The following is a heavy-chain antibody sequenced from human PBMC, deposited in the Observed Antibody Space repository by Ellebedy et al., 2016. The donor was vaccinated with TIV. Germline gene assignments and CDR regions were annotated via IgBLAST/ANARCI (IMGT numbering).Heavy chain of an antibody. V-gene: IGHV3-23*01. CDR3: ENDDDLSLTIRFDP. J-gene: IGHJ5*02. CDR1: GFSFGGFA. Sequence: PGGSLRLSCAASGFSFGGFAMTWVRQAPGKGLEWVSTISGSGGTTSYTDSVRGRFTVPIDNSKNTLDLQMNSLRAEDTAVYYCENDDDLSLTIRFDPWGQGTLVTVSS. D-gene: IGHD2/OR15-2a*01. CDR2: ISGSGGTT.